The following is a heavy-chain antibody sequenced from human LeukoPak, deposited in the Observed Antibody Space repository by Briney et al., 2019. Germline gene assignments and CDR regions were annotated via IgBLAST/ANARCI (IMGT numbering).Heavy chain of an antibody. D-gene: IGHD4-23*01. J-gene: IGHJ4*02. Sequence: SETLSLTCAVYGGSFSGYYWSWIRQPPGKGLEWIGEVNHSGSTNYNPSLKSRVTISVDTSKNQFSLKLSSVTAADTAVYYCARGGGNYYIDYWGQGTLVTVSS. CDR3: ARGGGNYYIDY. CDR1: GGSFSGYY. V-gene: IGHV4-34*01. CDR2: VNHSGST.